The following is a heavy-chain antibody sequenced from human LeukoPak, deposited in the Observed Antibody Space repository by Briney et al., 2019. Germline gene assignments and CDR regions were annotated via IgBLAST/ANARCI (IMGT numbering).Heavy chain of an antibody. Sequence: GGSLRLSCAASGFTVSSNYMSWVRQAPGKGLEWVSVIYSGGSTYYADSVKGRFTISRDNSKNTVYLQMNSLSAEDTAVYYCARDLNYDSAYWGQGTLVTVSS. CDR2: IYSGGST. CDR3: ARDLNYDSAY. CDR1: GFTVSSNY. V-gene: IGHV3-53*01. D-gene: IGHD3-22*01. J-gene: IGHJ4*02.